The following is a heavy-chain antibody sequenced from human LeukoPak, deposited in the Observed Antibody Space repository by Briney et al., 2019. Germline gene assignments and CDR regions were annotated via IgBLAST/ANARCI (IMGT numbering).Heavy chain of an antibody. V-gene: IGHV3-23*01. CDR1: GFTFSSYA. CDR3: ARDFTGIAALLDY. D-gene: IGHD6-6*01. CDR2: ISGSGGST. J-gene: IGHJ4*02. Sequence: GGSLRLSCAASGFTFSSYAMSWVRQAPGKGLEWVSAISGSGGSTYYADSVKGRFTISRDNSKNTLYLQMNSLRAEGTAVYYCARDFTGIAALLDYWGQGTLVTVSS.